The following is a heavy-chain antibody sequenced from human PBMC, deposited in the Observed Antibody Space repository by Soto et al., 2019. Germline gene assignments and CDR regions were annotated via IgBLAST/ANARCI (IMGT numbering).Heavy chain of an antibody. D-gene: IGHD4-17*01. J-gene: IGHJ4*02. CDR2: ISGSGGST. V-gene: IGHV3-23*01. CDR1: GFTLSSYA. Sequence: EVQLLESGGGLVQPGGSLRLSCAASGFTLSSYAMSWVRQAPGKGLEWVSAISGSGGSTYYADSVKGRFTISRDNSKNTLYLQMHSLRAEDTAVYYCAKALEKRTVTTEVADYWGQGTLVTVSS. CDR3: AKALEKRTVTTEVADY.